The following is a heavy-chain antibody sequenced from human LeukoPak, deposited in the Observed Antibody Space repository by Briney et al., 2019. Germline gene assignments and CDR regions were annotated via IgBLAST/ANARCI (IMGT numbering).Heavy chain of an antibody. Sequence: GGSLRLSCAPSEFAFSEYSMNWVRQAPGKGLEWVAFISSNGSSVQYADSVKGRFTVSRDNAKNSLYLQMNSLRAEDTAVYYCARGRYSSGTYDYWGQGTLVTVSS. J-gene: IGHJ4*02. V-gene: IGHV3-48*01. CDR2: ISSNGSSV. CDR3: ARGRYSSGTYDY. CDR1: EFAFSEYS. D-gene: IGHD6-19*01.